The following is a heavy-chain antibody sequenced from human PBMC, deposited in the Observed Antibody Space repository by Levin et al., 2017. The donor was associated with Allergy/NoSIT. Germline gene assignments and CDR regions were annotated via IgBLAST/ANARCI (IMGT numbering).Heavy chain of an antibody. Sequence: LSLPCAASGFTFSSPWLTWVRQAPGKGLEWVGRIKSKTDRGTTDYAAPVKGRFTISRDDSKNTLYLQMNSLKTEDTAVYYCTATLGYWGQGTLVTVSS. J-gene: IGHJ4*02. CDR1: GFTFSSPW. D-gene: IGHD7-27*01. V-gene: IGHV3-15*01. CDR2: IKSKTDRGTT. CDR3: TATLGY.